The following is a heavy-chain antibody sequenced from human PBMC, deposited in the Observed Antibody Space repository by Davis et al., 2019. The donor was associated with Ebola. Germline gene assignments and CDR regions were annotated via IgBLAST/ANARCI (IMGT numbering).Heavy chain of an antibody. CDR3: AKDNRNIWSEV. CDR2: GTSADT. J-gene: IGHJ3*01. D-gene: IGHD2/OR15-2a*01. Sequence: GESLKISCSACGFIFSTYVMSWVRQAPGKGLEWVSTYGTSADTYYADSVKGRFTISRDNSKNTLYLQMNGLRVEDTAIYYCAKDNRNIWSEVWGQGTMVTVSS. CDR1: GFIFSTYV. V-gene: IGHV3-23*01.